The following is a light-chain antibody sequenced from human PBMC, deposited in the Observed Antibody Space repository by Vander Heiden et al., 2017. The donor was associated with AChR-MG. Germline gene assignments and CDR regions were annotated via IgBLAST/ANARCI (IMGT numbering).Light chain of an antibody. CDR3: QQYGSSPRT. CDR2: DAS. V-gene: IGKV3D-20*01. J-gene: IGKJ1*01. Sequence: EIVFTQSPAPLSLSPGERATLACGASQSVSSTYLAWYQQKPGLAPRLLIYDASSRATGIPDRFSGSGSGTDFTLTISRLEPEDFGVYYCQQYGSSPRTFGQGTKVEIK. CDR1: QSVSSTY.